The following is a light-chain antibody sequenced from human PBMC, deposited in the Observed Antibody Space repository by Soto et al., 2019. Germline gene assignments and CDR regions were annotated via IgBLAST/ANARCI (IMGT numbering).Light chain of an antibody. CDR1: SSNIGNNY. Sequence: QSVLTQPPSVSAAPGQKVTISCSGSSSNIGNNYVSWYQQPPGTAPKLLIYDNNKRPSGIPDRFSGSKSGTSATLGITGLQTGDEADYYCGTWDSSLSAVVFGTGTKVTVL. J-gene: IGLJ1*01. V-gene: IGLV1-51*01. CDR2: DNN. CDR3: GTWDSSLSAVV.